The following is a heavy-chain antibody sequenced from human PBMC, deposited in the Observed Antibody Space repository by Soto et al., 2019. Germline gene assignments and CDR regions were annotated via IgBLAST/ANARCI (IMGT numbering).Heavy chain of an antibody. D-gene: IGHD5-12*01. CDR2: VWYDGGNK. CDR1: GFTFSSYG. J-gene: IGHJ6*02. V-gene: IGHV3-33*01. Sequence: QVQLVESGGGVVQPGRSLRLSCAASGFTFSSYGMHWVRQAPGKRLEWVALVWYDGGNKYYADSVKGRFTISRDNSKNTLYLQMNSLRDEDTAVYYCVRAAGYSGNDYVYYYGMDVWGQGTTVTVSS. CDR3: VRAAGYSGNDYVYYYGMDV.